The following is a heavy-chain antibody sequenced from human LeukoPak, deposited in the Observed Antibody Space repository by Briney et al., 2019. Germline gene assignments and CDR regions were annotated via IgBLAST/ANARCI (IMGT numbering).Heavy chain of an antibody. CDR2: IYSSGST. V-gene: IGHV4-4*07. D-gene: IGHD4-11*01. Sequence: PSETLSLTCTVSGGSISGYYWSWIRQPAGKGLEWIGRIYSSGSTNYNPSLKSRVTMSVDTSKNQFSLKVTSVTVADTAVYYCARTGYSKSPFDYWGQGTLVTVSS. J-gene: IGHJ4*02. CDR1: GGSISGYY. CDR3: ARTGYSKSPFDY.